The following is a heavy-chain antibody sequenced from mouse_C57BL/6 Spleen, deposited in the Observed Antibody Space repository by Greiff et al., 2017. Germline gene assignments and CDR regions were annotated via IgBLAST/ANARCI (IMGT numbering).Heavy chain of an antibody. V-gene: IGHV1-50*01. CDR2: IDPSDSYT. Sequence: VKLQESGAELVKPGASVKLSCKASGYTFTSYWMQWVKQRPGQGLEWIGEIDPSDSYTNYNQKFKGKATLTVDTSSSTAYMQLSSLTSEDSAVYYCARTHYGSSPYAMDYWGQGTSVTVSS. CDR3: ARTHYGSSPYAMDY. J-gene: IGHJ4*01. D-gene: IGHD1-1*01. CDR1: GYTFTSYW.